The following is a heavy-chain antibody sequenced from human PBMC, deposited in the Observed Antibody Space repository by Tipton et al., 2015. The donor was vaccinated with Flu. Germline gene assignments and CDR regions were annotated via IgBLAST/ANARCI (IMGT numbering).Heavy chain of an antibody. CDR3: ARVPRRGTYCDY. CDR2: MDPDSGNT. D-gene: IGHD1-26*01. Sequence: QVQLVQSGAEVKKPGASVKVSCKASGYTFSNYDINWVRQATGQGLVWMGWMDPDSGNTGYAQKFQGRLTITRDTAISTAYMELSSLRSEDTAVYYCARVPRRGTYCDYWGQGTLVTVSS. V-gene: IGHV1-8*03. J-gene: IGHJ4*02. CDR1: GYTFSNYD.